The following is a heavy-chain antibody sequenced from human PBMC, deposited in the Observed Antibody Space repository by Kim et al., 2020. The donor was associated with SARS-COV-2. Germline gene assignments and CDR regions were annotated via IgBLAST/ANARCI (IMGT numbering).Heavy chain of an antibody. CDR1: GGSFSGYY. CDR2: INHSGST. D-gene: IGHD6-13*01. J-gene: IGHJ4*02. CDR3: SRGRGGRYSSSCSDY. Sequence: SETLSLTCAVYGGSFSGYYWSWIRQPPGKGLEWIGEINHSGSTNYNPSLKSRVTISVDTSKNQFSLKLSSVTAADTAVYYCSRGRGGRYSSSCSDYWGEG. V-gene: IGHV4-34*01.